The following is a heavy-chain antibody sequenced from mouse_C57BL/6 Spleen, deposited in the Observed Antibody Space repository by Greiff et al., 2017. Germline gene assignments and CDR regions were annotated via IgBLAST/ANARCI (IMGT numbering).Heavy chain of an antibody. Sequence: QVQLQQPGAELVKPGASVKMSCKASGYTFTSYWITWVKQRPGQGLEWIGDIYPGSGSTNYNEKFKSKATLTVDTSSSTAYMQLSSLTSEDSAVYYGARRGFFYSNYDAMDYWGQGTSVTVSS. CDR3: ARRGFFYSNYDAMDY. CDR1: GYTFTSYW. J-gene: IGHJ4*01. D-gene: IGHD2-5*01. CDR2: IYPGSGST. V-gene: IGHV1-55*01.